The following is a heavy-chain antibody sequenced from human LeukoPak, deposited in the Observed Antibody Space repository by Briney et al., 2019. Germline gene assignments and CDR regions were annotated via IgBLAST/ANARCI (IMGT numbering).Heavy chain of an antibody. Sequence: SQTLSLTCTVSGGSISSGSYYWSWIRQPAGKGLEWIGRIYTSGSTNYNPSLKSRVTISVDTSKNQFSLKLSSVTAADTAVYYCAGRTVVFDYWGQGTLVTVCS. CDR2: IYTSGST. D-gene: IGHD4-23*01. CDR3: AGRTVVFDY. J-gene: IGHJ4*02. V-gene: IGHV4-61*02. CDR1: GGSISSGSYY.